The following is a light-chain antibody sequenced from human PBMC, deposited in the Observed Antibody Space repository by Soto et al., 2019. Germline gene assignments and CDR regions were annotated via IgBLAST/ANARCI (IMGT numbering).Light chain of an antibody. CDR1: SSDIGAFNY. CDR3: SSYTTAFFYV. J-gene: IGLJ1*01. V-gene: IGLV2-14*01. Sequence: QSALTQPASVSGSPGQSITISCTGSSSDIGAFNYVAWYQQHPGKAPKLIIHGVTNRPSGVSSRFSGSKSDYTASLTISGLQAEDEADYSCSSYTTAFFYVFGTGTKLTVL. CDR2: GVT.